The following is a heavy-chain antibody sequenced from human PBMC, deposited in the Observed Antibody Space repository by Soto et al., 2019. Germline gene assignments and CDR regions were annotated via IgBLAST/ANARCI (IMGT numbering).Heavy chain of an antibody. J-gene: IGHJ3*02. D-gene: IGHD5-18*01. CDR1: GGSLSSYC. CDR3: ARRYSTGYYAFDI. Sequence: SETLSLTCTVAGGSLSSYCWSWIRQPPGRGLEWIGYISYSGNTNYNPSIRSRVTISLETSKNQFFLKMSSMTAADTAMFYCARRYSTGYYAFDIWGQGTMVTVSS. CDR2: ISYSGNT. V-gene: IGHV4-59*01.